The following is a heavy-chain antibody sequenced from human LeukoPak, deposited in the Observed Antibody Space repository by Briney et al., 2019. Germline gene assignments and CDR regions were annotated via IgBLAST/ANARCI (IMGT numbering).Heavy chain of an antibody. V-gene: IGHV4-59*06. D-gene: IGHD2-2*02. CDR1: GGSISSYY. CDR3: ASYCSSTSCYTLDAFDI. J-gene: IGHJ3*02. CDR2: IYYSGST. Sequence: SETLSLTCTVSGGSISSYYWSWIRQPPGKGLEWIGYIYYSGSTYYNPSLKSRVTISVDTSKNQFSLKLSSVTAADTAVHYCASYCSSTSCYTLDAFDIWGQGTMVTVSS.